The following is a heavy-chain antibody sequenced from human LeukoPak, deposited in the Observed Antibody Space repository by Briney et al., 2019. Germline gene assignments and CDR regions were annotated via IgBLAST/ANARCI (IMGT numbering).Heavy chain of an antibody. J-gene: IGHJ4*02. CDR3: ARHNFLEWLDY. V-gene: IGHV3-21*04. CDR1: GFTFDDYA. D-gene: IGHD3-3*01. Sequence: PGGSLRLSCAASGFTFDDYAMHWVRQAPGKGLEWVSSISSSSSYLYYADSVKGRFTISRDNAKNSLYLQMNSLRAEDTAVYYCARHNFLEWLDYWGQGTLVTVSS. CDR2: ISSSSSYL.